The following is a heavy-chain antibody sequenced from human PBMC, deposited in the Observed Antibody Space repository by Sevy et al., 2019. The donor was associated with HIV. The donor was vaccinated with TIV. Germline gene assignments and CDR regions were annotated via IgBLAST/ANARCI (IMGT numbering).Heavy chain of an antibody. J-gene: IGHJ4*02. CDR3: GKNTASAGTGGFDY. Sequence: GGSLRLSCTTSGFTFSDYGMHWVRPAPGKGLEWVTFVGYNGADRYYSDSVKGRFAISRDNSKNTLLLQMNSLRAEDTAIYYCGKNTASAGTGGFDYWGQGALVTVSS. CDR2: VGYNGADR. V-gene: IGHV3-30*02. D-gene: IGHD6-13*01. CDR1: GFTFSDYG.